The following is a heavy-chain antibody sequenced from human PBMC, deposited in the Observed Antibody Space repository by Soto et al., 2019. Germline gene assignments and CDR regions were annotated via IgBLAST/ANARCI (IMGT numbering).Heavy chain of an antibody. CDR1: GFTFSSYS. Sequence: GGSLRLSCAASGFTFSSYSMSWVRQAPGKGLEWVSAISGSGGSTYYADSVKGRFTISRDNSKNTLYLQMNSLRAEDTAVYYCASGDRYFDWLPSSNWFDPWGQGTLVTVS. CDR3: ASGDRYFDWLPSSNWFDP. J-gene: IGHJ5*02. CDR2: ISGSGGST. V-gene: IGHV3-23*01. D-gene: IGHD3-9*01.